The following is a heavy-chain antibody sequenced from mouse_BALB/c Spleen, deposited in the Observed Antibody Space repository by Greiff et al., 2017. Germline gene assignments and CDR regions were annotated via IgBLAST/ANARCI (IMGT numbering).Heavy chain of an antibody. CDR1: GFTFSSYT. V-gene: IGHV5-12-2*01. J-gene: IGHJ4*01. CDR2: ISNGGGST. CDR3: ARRGRDYAMDY. Sequence: EVQLVESGGGLVQPGGSLKLSCAASGFTFSSYTMSWVRQTPEKRLEWVAYISNGGGSTYYPDTVKGRFTISRDNAKNTLYLQMSSLKSEDTAMYYCARRGRDYAMDYWGQGTSVTVSS.